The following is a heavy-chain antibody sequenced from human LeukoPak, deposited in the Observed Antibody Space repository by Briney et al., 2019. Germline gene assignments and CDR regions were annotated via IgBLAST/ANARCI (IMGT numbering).Heavy chain of an antibody. V-gene: IGHV1-69*05. D-gene: IGHD5-24*01. CDR1: GGTFSSYA. Sequence: ASVKVSCKASGGTFSSYAISWVRQAPGQGLEWMGRIIPIFGTATYAQKFQGRVTITTDESTSTAYMELSSLRSEDTAVYYCARIGNGYNSPTDYWGQGTLVTVSS. J-gene: IGHJ4*02. CDR3: ARIGNGYNSPTDY. CDR2: IIPIFGTA.